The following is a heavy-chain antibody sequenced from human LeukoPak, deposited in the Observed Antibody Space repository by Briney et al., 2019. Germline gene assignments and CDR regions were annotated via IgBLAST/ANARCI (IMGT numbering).Heavy chain of an antibody. CDR1: GFTVSSNY. CDR2: IYSGGST. J-gene: IGHJ4*02. V-gene: IGHV3-53*01. D-gene: IGHD3-3*01. Sequence: PGGSLRLSCAASGFTVSSNYMSWVREAPGKGLDWVSVIYSGGSTYYADSVKGRFTISRDNPKNTLYLQMNSLRAEDTAVYYCARGLDDFWSGYYLDYWGQGTLVTVSS. CDR3: ARGLDDFWSGYYLDY.